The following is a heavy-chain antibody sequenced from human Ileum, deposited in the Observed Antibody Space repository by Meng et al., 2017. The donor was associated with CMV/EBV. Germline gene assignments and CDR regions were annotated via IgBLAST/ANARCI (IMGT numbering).Heavy chain of an antibody. CDR1: GFIFRNYG. V-gene: IGHV3-21*01. CDR2: LDSTGSYS. J-gene: IGHJ4*02. CDR3: ATDDSAGSHMGC. Sequence: GGSLRLSCAASGFIFRNYGMNWVRQAPGKGLEWVSSLDSTGSYSHYADSVKGRFTISRDNVKESLYLQMNSLSAEDTAVYYCATDDSAGSHMGCWGQGTLVTVSS. D-gene: IGHD4-11*01.